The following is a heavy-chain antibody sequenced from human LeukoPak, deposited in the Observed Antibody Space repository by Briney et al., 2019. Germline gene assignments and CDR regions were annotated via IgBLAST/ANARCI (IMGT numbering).Heavy chain of an antibody. CDR1: AGSISSSDYY. CDR3: MDV. Sequence: SETLSLTCTVSAGSISSSDYYWGWIRQSPGKGLEWIGRISYSGNTYYNPSLKSRDTISVDTSKNHFSLRLSSVTAADTAVYYYMDVWGEGTTVAVSS. CDR2: ISYSGNT. V-gene: IGHV4-39*02. J-gene: IGHJ6*03.